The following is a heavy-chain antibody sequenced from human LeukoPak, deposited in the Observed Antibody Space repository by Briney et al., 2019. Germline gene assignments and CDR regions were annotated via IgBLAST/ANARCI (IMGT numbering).Heavy chain of an antibody. J-gene: IGHJ3*02. D-gene: IGHD5-24*01. V-gene: IGHV4-61*02. CDR1: GGSSSSGSYY. CDR2: IYTSGST. CDR3: ARGGGWLQLRAFDI. Sequence: PSETLSLTCTVSGGSSSSGSYYWSWIRQPAGKGLDWIGRIYTSGSTNYNPSLKSRVTISVDTSKNKFSLKLSSVTAADTAVYYCARGGGWLQLRAFDIWGQGTMVTVSS.